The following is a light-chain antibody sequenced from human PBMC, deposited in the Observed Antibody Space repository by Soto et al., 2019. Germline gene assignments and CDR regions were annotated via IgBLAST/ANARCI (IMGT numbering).Light chain of an antibody. CDR2: DDN. CDR3: GSWDSSLSDSV. J-gene: IGLJ1*01. Sequence: QRGLRQPPSVSPAPGKKVTISCSGSSSNIGGNSVSWYQQLPGTAPKLLIYDDNKRPSGIPDRFSGYKSGTSATLGITGFQTGDEADYYCGSWDSSLSDSVFGTGTKV. CDR1: SSNIGGNS. V-gene: IGLV1-51*01.